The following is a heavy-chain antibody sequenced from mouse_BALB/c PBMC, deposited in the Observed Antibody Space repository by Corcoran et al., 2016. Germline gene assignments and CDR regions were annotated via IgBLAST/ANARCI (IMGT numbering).Heavy chain of an antibody. CDR1: GYSITNGYS. Sequence: DVKLQESGPGLEKPSQSLSLTCYVTGYSITNGYSGNWIRQFPENKLEWIGYISYDGTNTYNPSLKNRISITRDTSKNQFFLKLNSVSTEDTATYYCATLLRPFDYWGQGTTLTVSS. V-gene: IGHV3-6*02. J-gene: IGHJ2*01. CDR2: ISYDGTN. D-gene: IGHD1-2*01. CDR3: ATLLRPFDY.